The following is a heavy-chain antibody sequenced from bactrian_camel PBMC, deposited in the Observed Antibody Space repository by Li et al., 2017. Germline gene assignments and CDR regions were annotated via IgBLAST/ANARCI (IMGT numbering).Heavy chain of an antibody. J-gene: IGHJ4*01. CDR3: AEGRGSRGEHCYSLNY. CDR2: LDWRGIT. D-gene: IGHD6*01. CDR1: GYAWYIYC. V-gene: IGHV3S1*01. Sequence: HVQLVESGGDSVQPGGSLTLSCSTAGYAWYIYCMAWFRQAPGKEREGLATLDWRGITAYADSMKGRFTISQDSARNTVYLQMNNLQPEDTATYYCAEGRGSRGEHCYSLNYWGQGTQVTVS.